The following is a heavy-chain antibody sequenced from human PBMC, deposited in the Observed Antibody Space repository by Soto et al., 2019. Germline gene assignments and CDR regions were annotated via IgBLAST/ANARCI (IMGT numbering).Heavy chain of an antibody. Sequence: PGGSLRLSCAASGFTFSSYGMHWVRQAPGKGLEWVAVIWYDGSEKYYADSVKGRFTVSRDNSKNMLYLQMNSLRVEDTAVYYCTRGAKYCNNGLCLLSYNSWGQGTLVTVSS. CDR3: TRGAKYCNNGLCLLSYNS. J-gene: IGHJ4*02. V-gene: IGHV3-33*01. D-gene: IGHD2-8*01. CDR1: GFTFSSYG. CDR2: IWYDGSEK.